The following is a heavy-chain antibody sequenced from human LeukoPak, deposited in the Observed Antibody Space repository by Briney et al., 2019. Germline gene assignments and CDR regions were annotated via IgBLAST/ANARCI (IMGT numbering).Heavy chain of an antibody. V-gene: IGHV4-59*06. CDR2: IYYSGST. CDR3: AREEVVVPAAIHY. D-gene: IGHD2-2*02. Sequence: PSETLSLTCTVSGGSISSYYWSWIRQPAGKGLEWIGYIYYSGSTYYNPSLKSRVTISVDTSKNQFSLKLSSVTAADTAVYYCAREEVVVPAAIHYWGQGTLVTVSS. J-gene: IGHJ4*02. CDR1: GGSISSYY.